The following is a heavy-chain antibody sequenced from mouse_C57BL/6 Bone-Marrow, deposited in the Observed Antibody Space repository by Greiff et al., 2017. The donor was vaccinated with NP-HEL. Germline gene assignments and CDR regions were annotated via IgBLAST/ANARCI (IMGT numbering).Heavy chain of an antibody. J-gene: IGHJ4*01. CDR3: ARFYDYDPYAMDY. CDR2: IWSGGST. CDR1: GFSLTSYG. Sequence: VQLKQSGPGLVQPSQSLSITCTVSGFSLTSYGVHWVRQSPGKGLEWLGVIWSGGSTDYNAAFISRLSISKDNSKSQVFFKMNSLQADDTAIYYCARFYDYDPYAMDYWGQGTSVTVSS. D-gene: IGHD2-4*01. V-gene: IGHV2-2*01.